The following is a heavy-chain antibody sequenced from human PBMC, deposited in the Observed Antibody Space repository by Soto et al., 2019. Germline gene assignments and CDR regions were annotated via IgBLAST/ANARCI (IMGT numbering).Heavy chain of an antibody. J-gene: IGHJ4*02. CDR3: AREGYLQLARFFDY. CDR2: IWYDGSNK. V-gene: IGHV3-33*01. D-gene: IGHD6-6*01. Sequence: GGSLRLSCAASGFTFSSYGMHWVRQAPGKGLEWVAVIWYDGSNKYYADSVKGRFTISRDNSKNTLYLQMNSLRAEDTAVYYCAREGYLQLARFFDYWGQGTLVTVSS. CDR1: GFTFSSYG.